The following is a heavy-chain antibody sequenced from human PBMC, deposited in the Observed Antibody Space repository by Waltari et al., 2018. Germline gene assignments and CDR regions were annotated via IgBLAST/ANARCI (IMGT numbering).Heavy chain of an antibody. J-gene: IGHJ4*02. V-gene: IGHV4-39*01. CDR2: MYITGLS. D-gene: IGHD2-8*01. Sequence: QLQLQESGPGLVKPSETLSLTCFVSGDSMTSRSYSWGCIRQSPGRGLEWVGQMYITGLSEYNPSLRSRVSISIDRSKSQFSLTLTSLTAADTAVYHCARLDPNGFDDSWGQGTLVTVST. CDR3: ARLDPNGFDDS. CDR1: GDSMTSRSYS.